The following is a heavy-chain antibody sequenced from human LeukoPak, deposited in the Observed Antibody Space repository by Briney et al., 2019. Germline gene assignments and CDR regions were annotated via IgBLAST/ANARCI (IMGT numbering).Heavy chain of an antibody. J-gene: IGHJ4*02. V-gene: IGHV4-4*02. Sequence: SGTLSLTCAVSGGSISSSNWWSWVRQPPGKGLEWIGEIYHSGSTNYNPSLKSRVTISVDKSKNQFSLKLSSVTAADTAVYYCAKDQSDMVRGVIINFLGPDYWGQGTLVTVSS. CDR1: GGSISSSNW. D-gene: IGHD3-10*01. CDR2: IYHSGST. CDR3: AKDQSDMVRGVIINFLGPDY.